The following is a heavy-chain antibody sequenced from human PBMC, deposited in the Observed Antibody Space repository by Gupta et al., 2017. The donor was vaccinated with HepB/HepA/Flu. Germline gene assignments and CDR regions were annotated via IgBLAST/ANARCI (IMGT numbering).Heavy chain of an antibody. CDR3: ARLYCSGTTCHEDHYGLDV. Sequence: QVQLQESGPGLVKPSQTLSLTCSVSGGSVYIDDYYWSWVRQFPGKGLEWMGYIMYSGGTDYTPSLRNRVSMSIDTSKNQFSLTLKSVTAADTAVYYCARLYCSGTTCHEDHYGLDVWGQGTTVTVSS. D-gene: IGHD2-2*01. V-gene: IGHV4-30-4*01. CDR2: IMYSGGT. J-gene: IGHJ6*02. CDR1: GGSVYIDDYY.